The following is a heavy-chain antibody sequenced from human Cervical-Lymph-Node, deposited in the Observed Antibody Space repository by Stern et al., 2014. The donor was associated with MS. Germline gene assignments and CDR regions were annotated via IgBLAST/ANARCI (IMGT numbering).Heavy chain of an antibody. V-gene: IGHV3-30*18. CDR2: ISYDGTNE. Sequence: EQLVESGGGVVQPGKSLRLSCAAAGFSFSSHVMYWVRQAPGKGLEWVAVISYDGTNEYYADPVKGRFTISRDNSKNTLFLQMNSLRAEDTAVYYCAKEGAVLVKSYGLDVWGQGTTVTVS. CDR1: GFSFSSHV. CDR3: AKEGAVLVKSYGLDV. D-gene: IGHD2-21*01. J-gene: IGHJ6*02.